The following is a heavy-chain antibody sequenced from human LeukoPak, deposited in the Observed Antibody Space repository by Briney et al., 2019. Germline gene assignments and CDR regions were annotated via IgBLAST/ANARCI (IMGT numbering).Heavy chain of an antibody. CDR1: GFTFSSYS. V-gene: IGHV3-48*01. CDR2: ISSSSSTI. J-gene: IGHJ3*02. CDR3: ARHSIADRRDDFDI. D-gene: IGHD6-6*01. Sequence: PGGSLRLSCAASGFTFSSYSMNWVRQAPGKGLEWVSYISSSSSTIYYADSVKGRFTISRDNAKNSLYLQMNSLRAEDTAVYYCARHSIADRRDDFDIWGQGTMVTVSS.